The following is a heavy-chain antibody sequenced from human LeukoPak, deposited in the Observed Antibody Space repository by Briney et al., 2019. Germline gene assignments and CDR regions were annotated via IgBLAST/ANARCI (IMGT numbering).Heavy chain of an antibody. V-gene: IGHV3-7*01. CDR1: GLTFSSYW. Sequence: GGSLRLSCAAAGLTFSSYWMSWVRQAPGKGLEWVANIKQDGSEKYYVDSVKGRFTISRDNAKNSLYLQMNSLRAEDTAVYFCAGHFEYWGQGTLVTVSS. CDR3: AGHFEY. CDR2: IKQDGSEK. J-gene: IGHJ4*02.